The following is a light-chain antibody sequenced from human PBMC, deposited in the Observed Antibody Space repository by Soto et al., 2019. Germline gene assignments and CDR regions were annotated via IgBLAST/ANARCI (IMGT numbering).Light chain of an antibody. CDR2: DAS. V-gene: IGKV3-11*01. CDR1: QSVSSY. Sequence: EIVLTQSPATLSLSPGERATLSCRASQSVSSYLAWYQQNPGQAPRLLIYDASNRATGIPARFSGSGSGTDFTLTISSLEPEDFAVYYCQRRSNLITFGQGTRLEIK. J-gene: IGKJ5*01. CDR3: QRRSNLIT.